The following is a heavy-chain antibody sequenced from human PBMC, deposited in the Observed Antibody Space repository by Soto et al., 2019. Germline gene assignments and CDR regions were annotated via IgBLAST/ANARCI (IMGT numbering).Heavy chain of an antibody. CDR1: GYTFTSYG. Sequence: ASVKVSCKASGYTFTSYGIRWVRQAPGQGLEWMGWISAYNGNTNYAQKLQGRVTMTTATSTSTAYMEMRSLRADDTAVYYCARDWYKPANPAGSWGQGTMVTGSS. V-gene: IGHV1-18*01. CDR3: ARDWYKPANPAGS. J-gene: IGHJ3*01. CDR2: ISAYNGNT. D-gene: IGHD1-1*01.